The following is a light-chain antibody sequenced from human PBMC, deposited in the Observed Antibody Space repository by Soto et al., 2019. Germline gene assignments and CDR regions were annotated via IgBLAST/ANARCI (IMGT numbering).Light chain of an antibody. CDR3: HQRNK. CDR2: DTS. J-gene: IGKJ5*01. CDR1: QFLSSY. Sequence: VLTQYPATLSLSPREIATLSCRASQFLSSYLAWYQQIPGQPPRLLIYDTSNRVTGIPARFSGSRSGTDFTLTISSLEPEDFAVYFCHQRNKFGQGTRLEI. V-gene: IGKV3-11*01.